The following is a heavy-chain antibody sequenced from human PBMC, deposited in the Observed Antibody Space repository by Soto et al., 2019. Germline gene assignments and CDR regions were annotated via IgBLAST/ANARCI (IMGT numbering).Heavy chain of an antibody. V-gene: IGHV1-2*04. D-gene: IGHD3-22*01. Sequence: ASVKVSCKASGYTFTGYYMHWVRQAPGQGLEWMGWNNPNSGGTNYAQKFQGWVTMTRDTSISTAYMELGRLRSDDTAVYYCARDVSHDSSGYYYSVVFDYWGQGTLVTVSS. CDR2: NNPNSGGT. J-gene: IGHJ4*02. CDR3: ARDVSHDSSGYYYSVVFDY. CDR1: GYTFTGYY.